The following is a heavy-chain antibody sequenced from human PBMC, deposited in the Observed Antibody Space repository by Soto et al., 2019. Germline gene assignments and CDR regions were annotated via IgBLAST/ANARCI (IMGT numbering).Heavy chain of an antibody. J-gene: IGHJ4*02. CDR2: ISYDGSNK. CDR1: GFTFSSYA. V-gene: IGHV3-30-3*01. D-gene: IGHD5-18*01. CDR3: VRDQNMWIQVWHAAQHDY. Sequence: QVQLVESGGGVVQPGRSLRLSCAASGFTFSSYAMHWVHQAPGKGLEWVALISYDGSNKYYADSVKGRFTISRDNSKNTLYLQMNSLRAEDTSVYYCVRDQNMWIQVWHAAQHDYWGQGTLVTVSS.